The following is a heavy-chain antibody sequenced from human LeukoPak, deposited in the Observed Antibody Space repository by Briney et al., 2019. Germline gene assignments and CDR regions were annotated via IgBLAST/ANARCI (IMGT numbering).Heavy chain of an antibody. CDR3: ARGYYDSSGYYYFDY. D-gene: IGHD3-22*01. CDR1: GGSISSYY. CDR2: IYTSGST. V-gene: IGHV4-4*07. J-gene: IGHJ4*02. Sequence: SETLSLTCTVSGGSISSYYWSWIRQPAGKGLEWIGRIYTSGSTNCNPSLKSRVTMSVDTSKNQFSLKLSSVTAADTAVYYCARGYYDSSGYYYFDYWGQGTLVTVSS.